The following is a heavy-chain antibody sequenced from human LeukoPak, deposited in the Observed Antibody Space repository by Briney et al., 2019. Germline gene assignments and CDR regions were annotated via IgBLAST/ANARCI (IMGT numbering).Heavy chain of an antibody. J-gene: IGHJ4*02. CDR1: GFTFSSYG. Sequence: GRSLRLSCAASGFTFSSYGMHWVRQAPGKGLEWVAVISYDGSNKYYADSVKGRFTISRDNSKNTLYLQMNSLRAEDTAVYDCANSPIGSSGWYDYWGQGTLVTVSS. CDR2: ISYDGSNK. CDR3: ANSPIGSSGWYDY. D-gene: IGHD6-19*01. V-gene: IGHV3-30*18.